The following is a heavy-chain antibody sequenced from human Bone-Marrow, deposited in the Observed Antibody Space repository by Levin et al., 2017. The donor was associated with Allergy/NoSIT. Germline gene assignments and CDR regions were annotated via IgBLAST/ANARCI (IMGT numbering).Heavy chain of an antibody. J-gene: IGHJ4*02. CDR2: ITSDATGT. CDR1: GFTFNRHA. CDR3: AIAGTSSPHFDY. V-gene: IGHV3-23*03. Sequence: PGGSLRLSCAASGFTFNRHAVSWVRQAPGKGLEWVSAITSDATGTYYADSVKGRFTVSRDNSKSTLYLQLSSLRAEDTAIYYCAIAGTSSPHFDYWGQGTLVTVSS.